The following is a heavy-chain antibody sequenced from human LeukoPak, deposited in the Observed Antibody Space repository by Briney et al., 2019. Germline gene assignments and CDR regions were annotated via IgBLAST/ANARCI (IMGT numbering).Heavy chain of an antibody. CDR1: GFTFSSYW. J-gene: IGHJ4*02. CDR3: AREMKGSGAFF. Sequence: GGSLRLSCAASGFTFSSYWMHWVRQAPGKGLGWVSRINSDGSSTSYADSVKGRFTISRDNAKNTLYLQMNSLRAEDTAVYYCAREMKGSGAFFWGQGTLVTVSS. CDR2: INSDGSST. V-gene: IGHV3-74*01.